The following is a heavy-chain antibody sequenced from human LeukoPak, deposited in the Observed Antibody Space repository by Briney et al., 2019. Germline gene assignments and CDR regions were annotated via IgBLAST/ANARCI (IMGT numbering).Heavy chain of an antibody. J-gene: IGHJ4*02. CDR3: ASLRVAGTRYFDY. CDR2: IFYTGRP. V-gene: IGHV4-39*07. CDR1: GGSIRSSSYY. D-gene: IGHD6-19*01. Sequence: WGTLSLTCTVSGGSIRSSSYYWGWIRQPPGKGLEWIGSIFYTGRPYYNPSLKTRLTTSVDTSETQFSLNLSSVTAADTAVYYCASLRVAGTRYFDYWGQGTLVTVSS.